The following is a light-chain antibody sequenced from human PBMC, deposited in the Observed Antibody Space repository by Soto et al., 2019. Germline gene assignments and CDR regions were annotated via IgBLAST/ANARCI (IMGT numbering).Light chain of an antibody. Sequence: ENVLTQSPGTLSLSPGERATLSCRASQSVSSSYLAWYQQKPGQAPRLLIYGASSRATGIPDRFSGSGSGTDFTLTISRLEPEDFAVYYCQQFGSSQFTFGPGTKVDIK. CDR1: QSVSSSY. CDR3: QQFGSSQFT. V-gene: IGKV3-20*01. J-gene: IGKJ3*01. CDR2: GAS.